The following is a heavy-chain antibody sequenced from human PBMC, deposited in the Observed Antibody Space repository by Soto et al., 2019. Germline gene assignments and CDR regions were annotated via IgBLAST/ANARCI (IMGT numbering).Heavy chain of an antibody. CDR1: GYPFTGYY. Sequence: XSVKVSCTASGYPFTGYYMRWVRQAPGQGLEWMGWINPNSGGTNYAQKFQGWVTMTRDTSISTAYMELSRLRSDDTAVYYCARENYYDSSGYYTGKNYYYGMDVWGQGTTVTVSS. CDR2: INPNSGGT. J-gene: IGHJ6*02. CDR3: ARENYYDSSGYYTGKNYYYGMDV. V-gene: IGHV1-2*04. D-gene: IGHD3-22*01.